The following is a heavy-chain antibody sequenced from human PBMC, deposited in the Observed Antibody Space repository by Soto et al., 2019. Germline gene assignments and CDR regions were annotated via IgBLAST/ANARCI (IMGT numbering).Heavy chain of an antibody. V-gene: IGHV1-2*04. CDR3: ARGNQLQTTFWFDP. Sequence: QVQMVQSGAEVKKPGASVKVSCKASGYTFSGYYMQWVRQAPGQGLEWMGWINPNSGGTNYAQKFQGWVTRTRDTSISTAYMELSKLTSDDTAVYYCARGNQLQTTFWFDPWGQGTLVTVSS. CDR2: INPNSGGT. D-gene: IGHD2-2*01. J-gene: IGHJ5*02. CDR1: GYTFSGYY.